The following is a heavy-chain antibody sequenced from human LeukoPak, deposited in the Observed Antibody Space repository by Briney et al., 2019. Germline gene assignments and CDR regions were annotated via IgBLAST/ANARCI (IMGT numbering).Heavy chain of an antibody. CDR3: ARDPRIATAGYYFDS. V-gene: IGHV3-21*01. D-gene: IGHD6-13*01. Sequence: PGVSLRLSCAASGFTFSSYAMSWVRQAPGKGLEWVSFLGRSIRYVKYADSVKGRFTISRDDAKNSLYLQMNSLRDEDTDVYYCARDPRIATAGYYFDSWGQGVLVTVSS. CDR2: LGRSIRYV. J-gene: IGHJ4*02. CDR1: GFTFSSYA.